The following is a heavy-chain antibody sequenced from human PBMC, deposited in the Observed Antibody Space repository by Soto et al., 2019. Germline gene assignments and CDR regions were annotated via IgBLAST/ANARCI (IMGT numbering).Heavy chain of an antibody. D-gene: IGHD3-10*01. J-gene: IGHJ6*03. CDR3: ARSEKWFGELTTYYYYMDV. CDR1: GGSFSGYY. CDR2: INHSGST. Sequence: SETLSLTCAVYGGSFSGYYWSWIRQPPGKGLEWIGEINHSGSTNYNPSIKSRVTISVDTSKNQFSLKLSSVTAADTAVYYCARSEKWFGELTTYYYYMDVWGEGTTLTVSS. V-gene: IGHV4-34*01.